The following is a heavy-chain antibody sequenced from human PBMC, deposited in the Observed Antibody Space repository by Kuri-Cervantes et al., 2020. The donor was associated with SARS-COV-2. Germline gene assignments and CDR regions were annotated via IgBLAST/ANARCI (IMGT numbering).Heavy chain of an antibody. CDR3: ARGGPGYDSSGYYSGVDY. CDR1: GFTFSSYA. J-gene: IGHJ4*01. V-gene: IGHV3-30*04. CDR2: ISYDGSNK. Sequence: GGSLRLSCAASGFTFSSYAMHWVRLAPGKGLECVAVISYDGSNKYYADSVKGRFTISRDNSKNTLYLQMNSLRAEDTAVYYCARGGPGYDSSGYYSGVDYWGHGTLVPVSS. D-gene: IGHD3-22*01.